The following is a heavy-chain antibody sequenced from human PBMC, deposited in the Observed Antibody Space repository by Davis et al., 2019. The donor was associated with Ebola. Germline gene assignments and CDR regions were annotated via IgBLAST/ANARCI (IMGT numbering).Heavy chain of an antibody. J-gene: IGHJ6*02. D-gene: IGHD6-13*01. V-gene: IGHV3-30*03. CDR1: GFTFSDYG. CDR2: ISYDGSNK. CDR3: ARELVTRGNTAGTRYYYGMDV. Sequence: GGSLRLSCAASGFTFSDYGMHWVRQAPGKGLEWVAVISYDGSNKYFADSVQGRLTISRDNSKNTLYLQMNSLRAEDTAVYYCARELVTRGNTAGTRYYYGMDVWGQGTTVTVSS.